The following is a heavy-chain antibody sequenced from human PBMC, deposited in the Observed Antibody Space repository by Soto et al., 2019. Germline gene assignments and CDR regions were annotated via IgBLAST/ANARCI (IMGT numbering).Heavy chain of an antibody. CDR2: ISAYNGNT. J-gene: IGHJ4*02. V-gene: IGHV1-18*01. Sequence: ASVKVSCKASDYTFTSYGISWVRQAAGQGLEWMGWISAYNGNTNYAQKLQGRVTMTTDTSTSTAYMELRSLRSDDTAVYYCARGRRYCSGGSCYSGDYYFDYWGQGTLVTLSS. CDR1: DYTFTSYG. CDR3: ARGRRYCSGGSCYSGDYYFDY. D-gene: IGHD2-15*01.